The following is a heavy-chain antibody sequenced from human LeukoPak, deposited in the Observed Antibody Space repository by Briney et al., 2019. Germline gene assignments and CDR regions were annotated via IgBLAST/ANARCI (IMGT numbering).Heavy chain of an antibody. V-gene: IGHV3-23*01. CDR2: IIGSGST. J-gene: IGHJ6*02. CDR1: GFTLSNYA. Sequence: GGSLRLSCAASGFTLSNYAMSWVRQAPGKGLEWVSAIIGSGSTYSADSVKGRFTISRDNSKNTLYLQMNSLRAEDTAVYYCARAAAGLNYYYGMDVWAKGPRSPSP. D-gene: IGHD6-13*01. CDR3: ARAAAGLNYYYGMDV.